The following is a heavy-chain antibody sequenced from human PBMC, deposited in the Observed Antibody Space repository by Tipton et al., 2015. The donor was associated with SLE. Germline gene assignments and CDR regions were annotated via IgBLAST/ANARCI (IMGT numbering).Heavy chain of an antibody. D-gene: IGHD2-2*01. CDR3: ARTPIVVPAAAAQWLVFFDY. CDR2: IHHGGST. CDR1: GYSISSGYY. Sequence: TLSLTCAVSGYSISSGYYWGWIRQPPGKGLEWIATIHHGGSTNYNPSLKSRVTISVDTSKNQVSLKLSSVTAADTAVYYCARTPIVVPAAAAQWLVFFDYWGQGTLVTVSS. J-gene: IGHJ4*02. V-gene: IGHV4-38-2*01.